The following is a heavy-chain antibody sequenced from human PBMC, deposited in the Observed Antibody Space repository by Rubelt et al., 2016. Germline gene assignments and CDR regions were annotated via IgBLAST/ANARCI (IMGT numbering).Heavy chain of an antibody. J-gene: IGHJ4*02. V-gene: IGHV4-39*07. D-gene: IGHD1-7*01. CDR1: GGSISSSSYY. CDR3: ARDPRAGTTSFDS. Sequence: QLQLQESGPGLVKPSEALSLTCTVSGGSISSSSYYWGWIRQPPGKGLEWIGRIYYSGSNYYNPSLKGRVTISVATSKNQFSLKLSSVTAAATAVYYCARDPRAGTTSFDSWGQGTLVTVSS. CDR2: IYYSGSN.